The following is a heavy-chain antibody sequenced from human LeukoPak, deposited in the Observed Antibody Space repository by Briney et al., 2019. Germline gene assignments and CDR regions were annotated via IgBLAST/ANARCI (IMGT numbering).Heavy chain of an antibody. J-gene: IGHJ4*02. V-gene: IGHV4-59*08. Sequence: SETLSLTCTVPGGSISSYYWSWIRQPPGKGLEWIGYIYYSGSTNYNPSLKSRVTISVDTSKNQFSLKLSSVTAADTAVYYCARHSTWYSPLDYWGQGTLVTVSS. CDR3: ARHSTWYSPLDY. CDR1: GGSISSYY. D-gene: IGHD6-13*01. CDR2: IYYSGST.